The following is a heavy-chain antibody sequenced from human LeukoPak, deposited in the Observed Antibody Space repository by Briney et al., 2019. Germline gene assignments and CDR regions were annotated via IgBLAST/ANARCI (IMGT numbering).Heavy chain of an antibody. CDR2: IYAGDADT. D-gene: IGHD1-7*01. Sequence: GDSLKISCKGSGHSFSTDWIAWVRQMPGKGLEWMGVIYAGDADTGYSPSFQGQVTISADKSPNTAYLQWTNLKASDTAMYYCARFRGELMDGFDFWGQGTLVTVSS. CDR3: ARFRGELMDGFDF. CDR1: GHSFSTDW. V-gene: IGHV5-51*01. J-gene: IGHJ4*02.